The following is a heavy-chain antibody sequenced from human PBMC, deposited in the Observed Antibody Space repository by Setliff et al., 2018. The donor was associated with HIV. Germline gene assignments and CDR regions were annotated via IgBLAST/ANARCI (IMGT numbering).Heavy chain of an antibody. CDR2: IYYSGST. CDR3: ARGGRKDLADY. CDR1: GGPISSAGGYF. Sequence: TSETLSLTCTVSGGPISSAGGYFYSWIRQHPGKGLEWIGYIYYSGSTYYNPSLKSRFTISMDTSKNLFSLKVTSVSAADTAVYYCARGGRKDLADYWGQGALVTVSS. V-gene: IGHV4-31*03. J-gene: IGHJ4*02. D-gene: IGHD3-16*01.